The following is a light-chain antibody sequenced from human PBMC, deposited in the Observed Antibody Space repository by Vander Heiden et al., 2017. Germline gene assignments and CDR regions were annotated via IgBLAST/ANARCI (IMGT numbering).Light chain of an antibody. J-gene: IGLJ2*01. CDR3: TSYTSDTLVV. V-gene: IGLV2-14*03. CDR2: DGF. CDR1: NSDIGADNY. Sequence: QSPLTQPASVSASPGQSITISCAGANSDIGADNYVAGDQQHPGRAPKVVSYDGFHRPSGIFNRFSGTKSDTTAYLTISGLQPEDEADYYCTSYTSDTLVVFGGGTRLTVL.